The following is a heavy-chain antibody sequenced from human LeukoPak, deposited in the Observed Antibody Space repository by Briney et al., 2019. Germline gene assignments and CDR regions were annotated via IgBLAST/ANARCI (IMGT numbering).Heavy chain of an antibody. D-gene: IGHD6-13*01. CDR3: ARGGSSRFDQ. Sequence: GGSLRLSCAASGFTFTTYWMSWVRQAPGKGLEWVAKISPDGSEKYYVDSVKRRFTISRDNAKNSLDLQMSSLRADDTAVYYCARGGSSRFDQWGQGTLVTVSS. J-gene: IGHJ4*02. V-gene: IGHV3-7*04. CDR2: ISPDGSEK. CDR1: GFTFTTYW.